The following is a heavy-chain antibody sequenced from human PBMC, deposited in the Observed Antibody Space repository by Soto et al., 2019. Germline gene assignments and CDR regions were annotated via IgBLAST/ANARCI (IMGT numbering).Heavy chain of an antibody. Sequence: EVQLLESGGGLVQPGGSLRLSCAASGFTFSSYAMSWVRQAPGKGLEWVSAISGSGGSTYYADSVKGRFTISRDNSKNTLYPKMNSLRAEDTAVYYCAKGYCSITSCYLGDAFDIWGQGTMVTVSS. CDR1: GFTFSSYA. CDR3: AKGYCSITSCYLGDAFDI. V-gene: IGHV3-23*01. CDR2: ISGSGGST. J-gene: IGHJ3*02. D-gene: IGHD2-2*01.